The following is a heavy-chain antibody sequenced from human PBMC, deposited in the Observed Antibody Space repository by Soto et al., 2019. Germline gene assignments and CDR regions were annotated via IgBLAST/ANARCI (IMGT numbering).Heavy chain of an antibody. CDR1: GFTFSSYA. CDR2: KSSDGRDK. CDR3: ARDRERVPPVYDFST. J-gene: IGHJ6*02. Sequence: QMQLVESGGGVVQPGRSLRLSCAASGFTFSSYAMHWVRQAPGKGLEWVAVKSSDGRDKHYADSVKGRFTISSDNSKNTLYLKVNSLNPEDTAVYYCARDRERVPPVYDFSTWGQGTTVTVSS. D-gene: IGHD3-3*01. V-gene: IGHV3-30*04.